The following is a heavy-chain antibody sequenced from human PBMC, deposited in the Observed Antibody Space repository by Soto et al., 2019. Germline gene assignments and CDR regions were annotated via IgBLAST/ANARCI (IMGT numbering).Heavy chain of an antibody. V-gene: IGHV3-23*01. D-gene: IGHD2-15*01. J-gene: IGHJ3*02. CDR2: ISGSVGST. CDR1: GLTFTRAW. Sequence: GGSLRLSCVVSGLTFTRAWINWVRQAPGKGLEWVSAISGSVGSTYYADSVKGRFTISRDNSKNTLYLQMNSLRSEDTAVYYCAKDSLVAATDIWGQGTMVTVSS. CDR3: AKDSLVAATDI.